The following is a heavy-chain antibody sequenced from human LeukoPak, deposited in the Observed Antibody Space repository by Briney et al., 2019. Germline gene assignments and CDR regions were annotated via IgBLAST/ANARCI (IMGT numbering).Heavy chain of an antibody. CDR2: INHSGST. CDR1: GGSFSGYY. J-gene: IGHJ4*02. Sequence: SETLSLTCAVYGGSFSGYYWSWIRQPPGKGLEWIGEINHSGSTNYNPSLESRVTISVDTSKNQFSLKLSSVTAADTAVYYCARTPPRGYYFDYWGQGTLVTVSS. CDR3: ARTPPRGYYFDY. V-gene: IGHV4-34*01.